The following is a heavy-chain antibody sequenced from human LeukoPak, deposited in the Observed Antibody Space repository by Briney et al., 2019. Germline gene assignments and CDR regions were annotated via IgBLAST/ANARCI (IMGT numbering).Heavy chain of an antibody. D-gene: IGHD2-2*01. CDR1: GYTFTGYH. CDR2: INPNSGDT. V-gene: IGHV1-2*06. J-gene: IGHJ4*02. CDR3: ARDYCSSTSCLFDY. Sequence: ASVKVSCKASGYTFTGYHMHWVRQAPGQGLEWMGRINPNSGDTNYAQKFQGRVTMTRDTSISTAYMELSRLRSDDTAVYYCARDYCSSTSCLFDYWGQGTLVTVST.